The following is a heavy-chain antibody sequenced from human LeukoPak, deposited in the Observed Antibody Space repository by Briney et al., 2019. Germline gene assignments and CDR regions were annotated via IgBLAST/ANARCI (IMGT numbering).Heavy chain of an antibody. Sequence: ASVKVSCKASGGTFSSYAISWVRQAPGQGLEWMGWMNPNSGNTGYAQKFQGRVTMTRNTSISTAYMELSSLRSEDTAVYYCARVDFWSGYYSDYWGQGTLVTVSS. CDR3: ARVDFWSGYYSDY. CDR2: MNPNSGNT. J-gene: IGHJ4*02. D-gene: IGHD3-3*01. CDR1: GGTFSSYA. V-gene: IGHV1-8*02.